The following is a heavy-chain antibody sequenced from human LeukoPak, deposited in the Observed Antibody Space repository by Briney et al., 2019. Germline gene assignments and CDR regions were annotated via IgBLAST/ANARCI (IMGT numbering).Heavy chain of an antibody. J-gene: IGHJ3*02. V-gene: IGHV4-31*03. D-gene: IGHD3-10*01. Sequence: SETLSLTCTVSGGSISSGGYYWSWIRQHPGKGLEWIGYIYYSGSTYYNPSLKSRVTISVDTSKNQFSLKLSSVTAADTAVYYCARDHGDHDAFDIWGQETMVTVSS. CDR3: ARDHGDHDAFDI. CDR2: IYYSGST. CDR1: GGSISSGGYY.